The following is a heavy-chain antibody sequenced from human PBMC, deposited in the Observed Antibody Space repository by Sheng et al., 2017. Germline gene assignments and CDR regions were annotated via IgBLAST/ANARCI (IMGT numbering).Heavy chain of an antibody. V-gene: IGHV4-39*07. J-gene: IGHJ4*02. CDR1: GGSISSSTYY. CDR3: ARDSSGYYTKLDY. CDR2: IYYRVNT. Sequence: QMQLQESGPGLVKPSETLSLTCTVSGGSISSSTYYWGWIRQPPGKGLEWIGSIYYRVNTYHNPSLKSRVTISVDTSKNQFSLKLSSVTAADTAVYYCARDSSGYYTKLDYWGQGTLVTVSS. D-gene: IGHD3-22*01.